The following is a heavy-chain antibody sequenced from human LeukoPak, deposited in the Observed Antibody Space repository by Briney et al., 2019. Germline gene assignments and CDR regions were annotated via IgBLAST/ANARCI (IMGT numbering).Heavy chain of an antibody. J-gene: IGHJ4*02. Sequence: GGSLRLSCAASGFTFDTYGMHWVRQAPGKGLEWVSVISGSGYTTHYADSAKGRFTISRDNSKNTLYLQMNSLRAEDTAIYYCATDYYDSSGAYTVDYWGQGTLVTVSS. CDR3: ATDYYDSSGAYTVDY. V-gene: IGHV3-23*01. CDR2: ISGSGYTT. D-gene: IGHD3-22*01. CDR1: GFTFDTYG.